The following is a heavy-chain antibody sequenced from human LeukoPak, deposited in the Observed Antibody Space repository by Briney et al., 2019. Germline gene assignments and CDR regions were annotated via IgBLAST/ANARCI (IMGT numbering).Heavy chain of an antibody. V-gene: IGHV3-74*01. Sequence: PGGSLRLSCAASGFTFSIYWMHWVRQAPGKGLVWVSRINGDGTSTRYADSVKGRFTISRDNAKNTLYLQMNSLRAEDTAVYYCARGFRDGYNSPFDYWGQGTLVTVSS. D-gene: IGHD5-24*01. CDR3: ARGFRDGYNSPFDY. J-gene: IGHJ4*02. CDR1: GFTFSIYW. CDR2: INGDGTST.